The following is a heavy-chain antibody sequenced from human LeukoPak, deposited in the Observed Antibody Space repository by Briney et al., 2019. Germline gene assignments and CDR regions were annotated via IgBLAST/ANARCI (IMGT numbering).Heavy chain of an antibody. CDR2: IYYSGST. J-gene: IGHJ1*01. CDR3: ARLKYYYDASGYRAEYFQH. CDR1: GGSISSSSYY. V-gene: IGHV4-39*07. D-gene: IGHD3-22*01. Sequence: SETLSLTCTVSGGSISSSSYYWGWIRQPPGKGLEWIGSIYYSGSTYYNPSLKSRVTISVYTSKNQFSLKLSSVTAADTAVYYCARLKYYYDASGYRAEYFQHWGQGTLVTVSS.